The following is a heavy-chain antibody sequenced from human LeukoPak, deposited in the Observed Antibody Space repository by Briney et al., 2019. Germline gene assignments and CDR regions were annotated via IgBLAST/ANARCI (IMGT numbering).Heavy chain of an antibody. D-gene: IGHD2-2*01. CDR2: INSDGSST. V-gene: IGHV3-74*01. J-gene: IGHJ4*02. CDR3: AKDMGRYCSSTSCYPYDY. Sequence: PGGSLRLSCAASGFTFSSYWMHWVRQAPGKGLVWVSRINSDGSSTSYADSVKGRFTISRDNAKNSLYLQMNSLRAEDTALYYCAKDMGRYCSSTSCYPYDYWGQGTLVTVSS. CDR1: GFTFSSYW.